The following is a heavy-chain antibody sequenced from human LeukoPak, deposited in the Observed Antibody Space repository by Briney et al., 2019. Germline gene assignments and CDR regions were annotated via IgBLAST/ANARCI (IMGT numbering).Heavy chain of an antibody. CDR1: GYTFTNHG. J-gene: IGHJ4*02. D-gene: IGHD4-17*01. CDR2: ISGYNGNT. CDR3: ARDLSLGRHDDGEPFDY. Sequence: ASVKVSCKTSGYTFTNHGISWVQQAPGQGLEWMGWISGYNGNTNYVQKFRGRVTMTTDTSTSTAYMELRSLSSDDTAVYYCARDLSLGRHDDGEPFDYWGQGTLVTVSS. V-gene: IGHV1-18*01.